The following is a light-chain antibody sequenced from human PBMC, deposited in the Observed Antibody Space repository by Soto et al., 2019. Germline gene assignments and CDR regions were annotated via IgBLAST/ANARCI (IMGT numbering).Light chain of an antibody. J-gene: IGKJ4*01. V-gene: IGKV3-11*01. CDR2: DAS. Sequence: EIVLTQSPATLSLSPGERATLSCRASQSVNSYLAWYQQKPGQAPRLLIYDASNRATGIPARFSGCGSGTDFTLTISSLEPEDFAVYYCQQRENWPLTFGGGTKVEIK. CDR3: QQRENWPLT. CDR1: QSVNSY.